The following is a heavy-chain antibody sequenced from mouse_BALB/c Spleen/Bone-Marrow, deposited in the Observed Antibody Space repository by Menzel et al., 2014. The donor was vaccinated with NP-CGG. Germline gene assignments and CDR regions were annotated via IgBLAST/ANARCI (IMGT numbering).Heavy chain of an antibody. CDR1: GFTFSDYY. CDR2: ISDGVSYA. V-gene: IGHV5-4*02. CDR3: ARAPPYDFYAMDY. J-gene: IGHJ4*01. Sequence: EVKLQESGGGLVKPGGSLKLSCAASGFTFSDYYMFWVRQTPEKRLEWVATISDGVSYAYYPDSVKGRFTISRDNARNNLYLQMSSLKSEDTAMYYCARAPPYDFYAMDYWGQGTSDTVSS. D-gene: IGHD2-13*01.